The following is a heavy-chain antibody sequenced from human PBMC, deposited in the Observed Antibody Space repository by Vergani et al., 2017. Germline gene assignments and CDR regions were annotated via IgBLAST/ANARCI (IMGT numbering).Heavy chain of an antibody. CDR1: GFSLSTSGVG. V-gene: IGHV2-5*01. CDR3: ARIHVTWADFWSGPNYYYYYGMDV. D-gene: IGHD3-3*01. J-gene: IGHJ6*02. Sequence: QITLKESGPTLVKPTQTLTLTCTFSGFSLSTSGVGVGWIRQPPGKALEWLALIYWNDDKRYSTSLKSRLTISKDTSKSQVVLTMTNMDPVDTATYYCARIHVTWADFWSGPNYYYYYGMDVWGQGTTVTVSS. CDR2: IYWNDDK.